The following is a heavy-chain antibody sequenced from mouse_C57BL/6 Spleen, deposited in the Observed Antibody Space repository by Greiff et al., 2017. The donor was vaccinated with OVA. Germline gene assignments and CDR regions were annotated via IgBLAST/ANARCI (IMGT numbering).Heavy chain of an antibody. V-gene: IGHV1-69*01. J-gene: IGHJ2*01. CDR2: IDPSDSYT. CDR3: ARAPGSSYNYFDY. D-gene: IGHD1-1*01. CDR1: GYTFTSYW. Sequence: QVQLQQSGAELVMPGASVKLSCKASGYTFTSYWMHWVKQRPGQGLEWIGEIDPSDSYTNYNQKFKGKSTLTVDKSSSTAYMQLSSLTSEDSAVYYCARAPGSSYNYFDYWGQGTTLTVSS.